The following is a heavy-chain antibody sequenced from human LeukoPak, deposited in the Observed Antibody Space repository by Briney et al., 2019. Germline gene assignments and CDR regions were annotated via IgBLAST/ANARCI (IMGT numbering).Heavy chain of an antibody. J-gene: IGHJ4*02. V-gene: IGHV1-69*13. CDR3: RGAVAGTALDY. CDR2: IIPIFGTA. CDR1: GGTFSSYA. D-gene: IGHD6-19*01. Sequence: ASVKVSCKASGGTFSSYAISWVRQAPGQGLEWMGGIIPIFGTANYAQKFQGRVTITADESTSTAYMVLSSLRSEDTAVYYCRGAVAGTALDYWGQGTLVTVSS.